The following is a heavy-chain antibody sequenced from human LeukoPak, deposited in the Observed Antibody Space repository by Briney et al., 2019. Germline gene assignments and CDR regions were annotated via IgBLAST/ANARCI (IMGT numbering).Heavy chain of an antibody. Sequence: GGSLRLSCAASGFTFSSYSMNWVRQAPGKGLEWVSSISGSSSYIYYGDSVKGRFTISRDNAKNSLYLQMNSLRAGDTAVYYCVRVISARGLYFDLWGQGTLVTVSS. CDR3: VRVISARGLYFDL. CDR1: GFTFSSYS. CDR2: ISGSSSYI. D-gene: IGHD2-21*01. J-gene: IGHJ4*02. V-gene: IGHV3-21*06.